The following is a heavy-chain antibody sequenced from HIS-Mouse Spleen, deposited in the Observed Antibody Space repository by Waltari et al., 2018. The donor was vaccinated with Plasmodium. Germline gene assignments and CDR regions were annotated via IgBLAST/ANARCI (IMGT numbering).Heavy chain of an antibody. Sequence: QVQLVQSGAEVKKPGASVKVSCKASAYTFTGYYMHWVRQAPGQGLEWMGRIKPNSGGTNYAQKYQGRGTMTRDTSISTAYMELSRLRSDDTAVYYCARRAYYYDSSGYGTFDYWGQGTVVTVSS. J-gene: IGHJ4*02. CDR3: ARRAYYYDSSGYGTFDY. D-gene: IGHD3-22*01. CDR2: IKPNSGGT. CDR1: AYTFTGYY. V-gene: IGHV1-2*02.